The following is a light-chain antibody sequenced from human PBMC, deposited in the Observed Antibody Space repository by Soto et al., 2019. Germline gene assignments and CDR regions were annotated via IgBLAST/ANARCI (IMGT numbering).Light chain of an antibody. CDR2: AAS. Sequence: GDRVTITCRASQSISNYLNWYQQRPGKAPKFLIHAASSLQSGVPSRFSGSGSGTDFTLTISSLQPEDFATYYCQQSYSIPYTFGQGTKLESK. J-gene: IGKJ2*01. CDR3: QQSYSIPYT. CDR1: QSISNY. V-gene: IGKV1-39*01.